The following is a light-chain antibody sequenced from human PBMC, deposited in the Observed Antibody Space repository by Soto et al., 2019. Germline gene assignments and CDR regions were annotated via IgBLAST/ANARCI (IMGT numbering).Light chain of an antibody. CDR3: QQYNNWPPIT. CDR1: QSVRSK. V-gene: IGKV3-15*01. Sequence: EIVMTQSPGTLSVSPGERATLSCRASQSVRSKLAWYQQKPGQAPRLLIYDASTRATGIPARFSGSGSGTEFTLTISSLQSEDFAVYYCQQYNNWPPITVGQGTRLEIK. J-gene: IGKJ5*01. CDR2: DAS.